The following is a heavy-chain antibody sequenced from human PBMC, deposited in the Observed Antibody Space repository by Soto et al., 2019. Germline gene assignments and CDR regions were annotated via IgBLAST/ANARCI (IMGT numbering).Heavy chain of an antibody. Sequence: PSETLSLTCTVSGGSISSYYWSWIRQPPGKGLEWIAYIYSSGSTNYNPSLKSRVSISVDTSKNQFSLKLSSVTASDTAVYYCAASHYYDGRDEFDPWGQGTLVTSPQ. D-gene: IGHD3-22*01. J-gene: IGHJ5*02. CDR2: IYSSGST. CDR1: GGSISSYY. CDR3: AASHYYDGRDEFDP. V-gene: IGHV4-59*08.